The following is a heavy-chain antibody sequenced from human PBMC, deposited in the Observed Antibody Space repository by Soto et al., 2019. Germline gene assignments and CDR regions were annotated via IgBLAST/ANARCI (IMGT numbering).Heavy chain of an antibody. Sequence: EVQLVESGGGLVQPGGSLRLSCAASGFTFSSYSMNWVRQAPGKGLEWVSYISSSSSTIYYADSVKGRFTISRDNAKNSLYLQMNSLRDEDTAVYYCARDSITIFGVGSPSSLWGQGTMVTVSS. CDR3: ARDSITIFGVGSPSSL. D-gene: IGHD3-3*01. J-gene: IGHJ3*01. V-gene: IGHV3-48*02. CDR2: ISSSSSTI. CDR1: GFTFSSYS.